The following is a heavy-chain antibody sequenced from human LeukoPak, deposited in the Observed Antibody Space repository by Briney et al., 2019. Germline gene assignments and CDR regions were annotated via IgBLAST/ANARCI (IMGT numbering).Heavy chain of an antibody. CDR3: ARGYSYGYSFCYFDY. CDR2: INHSGST. J-gene: IGHJ4*02. V-gene: IGHV4-34*01. Sequence: GSLRLSCAASGFTFSSYAMSWVRQAPGKGLEWIGEINHSGSTNYNPSLKSRVTISVDTSKNQFSLKLSSVTAADTAVYYCARGYSYGYSFCYFDYWGQGTLVTVSS. CDR1: GFTFSSYA. D-gene: IGHD5-18*01.